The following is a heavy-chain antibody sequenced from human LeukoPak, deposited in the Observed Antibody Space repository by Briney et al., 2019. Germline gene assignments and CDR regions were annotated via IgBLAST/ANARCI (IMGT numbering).Heavy chain of an antibody. CDR1: GFTFSSYS. CDR2: ISSSSYI. Sequence: KPGGSLRLSCAASGFTFSSYSMNWVRHAPGKGLEWVSSISSSSYIYYADSVKGRFTISRDNAKNSLYLQMNSLRAEDTAVYYCAKLLPGIVGASRAEDYWGQGTLVTVSS. CDR3: AKLLPGIVGASRAEDY. J-gene: IGHJ4*02. V-gene: IGHV3-21*01. D-gene: IGHD1-26*01.